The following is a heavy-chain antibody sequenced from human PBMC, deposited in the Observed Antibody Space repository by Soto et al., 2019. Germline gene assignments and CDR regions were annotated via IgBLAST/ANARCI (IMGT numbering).Heavy chain of an antibody. V-gene: IGHV3-23*05. D-gene: IGHD3-9*01. CDR3: AILPTGYPNWFGP. CDR2: IHTSAGST. CDR1: GFTFSNYA. J-gene: IGHJ5*02. Sequence: GSLRLSCAASGFTFSNYAMSWVRQAPGKGLEWVSAIHTSAGSTYYAHSVKGRFTISRDNSKNTLYLQMNSLRGEDTALYYCAILPTGYPNWFGPWGQATLVTVSS.